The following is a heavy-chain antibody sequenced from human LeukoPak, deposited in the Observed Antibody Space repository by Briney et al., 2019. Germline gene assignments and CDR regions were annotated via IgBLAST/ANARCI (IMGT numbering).Heavy chain of an antibody. D-gene: IGHD3-10*01. Sequence: SETLSLTCNVSGASINSNFWSWIRQPPGKGLEWIGYIYYTGTTNSGNTNYNPSLKSRATMSIDTYKNQFSLKVTSLTAADTAVYYCARGSYGSGNYYIGDAFDLWGQGTMVTVSS. CDR3: ARGSYGSGNYYIGDAFDL. V-gene: IGHV4-59*01. J-gene: IGHJ3*01. CDR2: IYYTGTTNSGNT. CDR1: GASINSNF.